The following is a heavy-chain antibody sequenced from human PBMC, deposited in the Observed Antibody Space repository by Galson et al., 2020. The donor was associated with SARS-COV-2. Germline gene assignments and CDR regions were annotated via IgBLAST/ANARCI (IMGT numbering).Heavy chain of an antibody. CDR1: GFNFDEYA. CDR3: AKADRVKDFFDV. J-gene: IGHJ3*01. CDR2: ISWRSNYI. V-gene: IGHV3-9*01. Sequence: GGSLRLSCAASGFNFDEYAMHWVRQAPGKGLEWVSGISWRSNYIGYADSVKGRFTISRDNTRNSLYLQMNRLKAEDTALYFCAKADRVKDFFDVWGQGTMVSVSS. D-gene: IGHD2-21*01.